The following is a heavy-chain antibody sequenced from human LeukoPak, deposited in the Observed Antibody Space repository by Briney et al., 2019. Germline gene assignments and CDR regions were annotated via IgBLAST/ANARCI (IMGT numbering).Heavy chain of an antibody. V-gene: IGHV1-69*05. CDR2: IIPIFGTA. CDR3: ARDWAEDSGSYGMISWFDP. CDR1: GGTFSSYA. D-gene: IGHD1-26*01. Sequence: GASVKVSCKASGGTFSSYAISWVRQAPGQGLEWMGGIIPIFGTANYAQKFQGRVTITTDESTSTAYMELSSLRSEDTAVYYCARDWAEDSGSYGMISWFDPWGQGTLVTVSS. J-gene: IGHJ5*02.